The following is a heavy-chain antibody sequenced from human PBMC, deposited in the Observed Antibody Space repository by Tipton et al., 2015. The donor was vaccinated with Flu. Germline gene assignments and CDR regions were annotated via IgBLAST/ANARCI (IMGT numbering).Heavy chain of an antibody. Sequence: SLRLSCAASGFSFSDYGMHWVRRAPGRGLEWVAVIYFDGSKKYYGDSVKGRFTISRDNTKNILYLHMNGLRDEDTALYYCVRRAATGTGNVFDSWGQGTLVTVSS. V-gene: IGHV3-33*03. CDR3: VRRAATGTGNVFDS. J-gene: IGHJ4*02. CDR2: IYFDGSKK. D-gene: IGHD1-1*01. CDR1: GFSFSDYG.